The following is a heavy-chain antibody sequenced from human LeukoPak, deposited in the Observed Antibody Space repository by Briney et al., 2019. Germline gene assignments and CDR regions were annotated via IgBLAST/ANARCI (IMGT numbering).Heavy chain of an antibody. J-gene: IGHJ4*02. Sequence: SETLSLTCTVSGGSISSGGYYWSWIRQHPGKGLEWIGYIYYSGSTYYNPSLKSRVTISVDTSKNQFSLKLSSVTAADTAVYYCARVHTATRYYFDYWGQGTLVTVSS. V-gene: IGHV4-31*03. CDR3: ARVHTATRYYFDY. CDR1: GGSISSGGYY. CDR2: IYYSGST. D-gene: IGHD5-18*01.